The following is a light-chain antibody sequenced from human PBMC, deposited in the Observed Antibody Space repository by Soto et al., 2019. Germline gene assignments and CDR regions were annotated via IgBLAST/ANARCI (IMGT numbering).Light chain of an antibody. CDR2: DAS. Sequence: DIQMTQSPSTLSASVGDRVTITCRASQSISSWLAWYQQKPGKAPKLLIYDASSLESGVPSRFSGSGSGTEFPRTISSLQPDDFATYDCQQYNSYPWTFGQGTKVEIK. CDR3: QQYNSYPWT. V-gene: IGKV1-5*01. J-gene: IGKJ1*01. CDR1: QSISSW.